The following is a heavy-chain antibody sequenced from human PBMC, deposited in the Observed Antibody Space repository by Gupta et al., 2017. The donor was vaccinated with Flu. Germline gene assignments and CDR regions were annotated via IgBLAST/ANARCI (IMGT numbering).Heavy chain of an antibody. CDR1: GFRFTLHG. CDR3: AKDGPRVHYYYGMDV. CDR2: ISSDGSNI. D-gene: IGHD6-6*01. Sequence: QVQLVESGGGVVPPGTSLRPSCAASGFRFTLHGLHWVRQAPGKGLEWVAVISSDGSNIYDADSVKGRFTIPRDNSKNTLYLQMNSLRADDTALYYCAKDGPRVHYYYGMDVWGQGTTVTVSS. J-gene: IGHJ6*02. V-gene: IGHV3-30*18.